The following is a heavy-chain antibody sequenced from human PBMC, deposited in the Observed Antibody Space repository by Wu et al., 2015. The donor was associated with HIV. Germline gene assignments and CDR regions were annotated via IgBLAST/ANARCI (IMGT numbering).Heavy chain of an antibody. J-gene: IGHJ6*02. CDR1: GAGFTSYA. D-gene: IGHD5-12*01. CDR3: AINTDSVATSLYSLGV. Sequence: QAQLVQFGAEVKKPGSSVKITCKASGAGFTSYAVSWVRQAPGQGLEWMGGINPLFGTTKHAQRFQDRVKFTTDESKSTVYMELSSLRSEGTAVYYCAINTDSVATSLYSLGVWGQGTVVTVSS. CDR2: INPLFGTT. V-gene: IGHV1-69*05.